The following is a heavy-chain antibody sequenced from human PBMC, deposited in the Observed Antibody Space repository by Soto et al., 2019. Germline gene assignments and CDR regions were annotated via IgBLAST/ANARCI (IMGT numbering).Heavy chain of an antibody. J-gene: IGHJ6*02. Sequence: QVQLGQSGAEVKKPGASVKFSCKAPGYTFTSYGITWVRQAPEQGLDWRGWISAYNGNTNYAQKLQGRVTMTTDTSTSTAYMELRSLRSDDTAVYYCARRGAPRTYYYYGMDVWGQGTTVTVSS. CDR3: ARRGAPRTYYYYGMDV. CDR1: GYTFTSYG. D-gene: IGHD1-26*01. CDR2: ISAYNGNT. V-gene: IGHV1-18*04.